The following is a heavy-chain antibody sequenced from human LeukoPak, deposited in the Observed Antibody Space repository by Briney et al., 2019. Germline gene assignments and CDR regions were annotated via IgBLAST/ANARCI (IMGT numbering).Heavy chain of an antibody. J-gene: IGHJ3*02. CDR3: ARADITIFGVVISLAFDI. D-gene: IGHD3-3*01. V-gene: IGHV1-69*13. CDR1: GGTFSSYA. CDR2: IIPIFGTA. Sequence: SVKVSCKASGGTFSSYAISWVRQAPGQGLEWMGGIIPIFGTANYAQKFQGRVTITPDESTSTAYMELSSLRSEDTAVYYCARADITIFGVVISLAFDIWGQGTMVTVSS.